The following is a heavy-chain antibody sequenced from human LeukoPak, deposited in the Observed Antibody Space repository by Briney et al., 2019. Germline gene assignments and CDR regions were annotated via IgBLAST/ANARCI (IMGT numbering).Heavy chain of an antibody. Sequence: SETLSLTCTVSGGSISPFYWNWIRQPPGKGLEWIGYIYYTGGTSYSPSLNSRATISVDTSKNQFSLKLSSVTAADTAVYYCASSGIAGDFDYWGQGTLVTVSS. CDR3: ASSGIAGDFDY. V-gene: IGHV4-59*08. J-gene: IGHJ4*02. CDR2: IYYTGGT. D-gene: IGHD6-13*01. CDR1: GGSISPFY.